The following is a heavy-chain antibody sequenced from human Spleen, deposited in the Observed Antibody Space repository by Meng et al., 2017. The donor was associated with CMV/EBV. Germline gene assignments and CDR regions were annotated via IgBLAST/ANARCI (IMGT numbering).Heavy chain of an antibody. CDR1: GYTFINYG. CDR2: ISGYNGNT. J-gene: IGHJ6*02. CDR3: ARVKLNYYGSGVGYYGMDV. Sequence: ASVKVSCKASGYTFINYGISWVRQAPGQGLEWMGWISGYNGNTNYVQKLQGRVTMTSDTSTSTAYMELRSLRSDDTAVYYCARVKLNYYGSGVGYYGMDVWGQGTTVTVSS. V-gene: IGHV1-18*01. D-gene: IGHD3-10*01.